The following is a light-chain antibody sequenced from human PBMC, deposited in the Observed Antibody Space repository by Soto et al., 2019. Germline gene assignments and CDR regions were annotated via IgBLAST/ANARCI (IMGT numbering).Light chain of an antibody. V-gene: IGKV3-11*01. Sequence: EIVLTQSPATLSLSPGERATLSCRASQNVSSYLAWYQQELGQAPRLLIYDASNRATGIPARFSGSGSGTDFTLTISSLEPEDFAVYYCQQRSNWPPTFGQGTRLEIK. CDR1: QNVSSY. CDR2: DAS. CDR3: QQRSNWPPT. J-gene: IGKJ5*01.